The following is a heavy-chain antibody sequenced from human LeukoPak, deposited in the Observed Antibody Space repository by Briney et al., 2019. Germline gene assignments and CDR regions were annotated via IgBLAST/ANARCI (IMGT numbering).Heavy chain of an antibody. CDR1: GFTVSSNY. D-gene: IGHD5-24*01. V-gene: IGHV3-53*01. J-gene: IGHJ4*02. CDR3: ARNYPGDY. Sequence: GGSLRLSCAASGFTVSSNYMSWVRQAPGKGLEWVSIIHSGGSTYYADSVKGRFTISRDNSKNTLYLQMNNLRAEDTAVYYCARNYPGDYWGQGTLVTVSS. CDR2: IHSGGST.